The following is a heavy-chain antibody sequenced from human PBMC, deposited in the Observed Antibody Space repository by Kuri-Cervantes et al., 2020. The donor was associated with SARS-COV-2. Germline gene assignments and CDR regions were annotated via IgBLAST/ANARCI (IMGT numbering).Heavy chain of an antibody. V-gene: IGHV3-23*01. Sequence: LSLTCAASGFTFSSYAMSWVRQAPGKGLEWVSAISGSGGSTYYADSVKGRFTISRDNSKNTLCLQMNSLRAEDTAVYYCAKAYWNYNYFDYWGQGTLVTVSS. CDR3: AKAYWNYNYFDY. CDR1: GFTFSSYA. D-gene: IGHD1-7*01. CDR2: ISGSGGST. J-gene: IGHJ4*02.